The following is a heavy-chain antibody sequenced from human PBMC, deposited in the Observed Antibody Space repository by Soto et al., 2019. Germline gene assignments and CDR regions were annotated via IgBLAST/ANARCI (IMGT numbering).Heavy chain of an antibody. J-gene: IGHJ5*02. CDR2: FYYSGIT. Sequence: QVQLQESGPGVVKTSQTLSLTCTVSGGSIRRRGYYWSWIRHRPGEGLQWIGFFYYSGITDYNPFLRSRAVISADTSKNQVFLQLSSVTAADTAVYYCASSGAREGDWFDPWGQGTLVTVSS. D-gene: IGHD3-16*01. V-gene: IGHV4-31*03. CDR1: GGSIRRRGYY. CDR3: ASSGAREGDWFDP.